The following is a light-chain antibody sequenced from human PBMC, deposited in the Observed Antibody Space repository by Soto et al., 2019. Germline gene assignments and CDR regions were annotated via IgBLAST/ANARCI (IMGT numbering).Light chain of an antibody. CDR2: EVS. CDR3: CSYTTSYTLL. CDR1: SSDVGAYNF. Sequence: QSALTQPASVSGSPGQSITISCTGTSSDVGAYNFVSWYQQHPGKAPKLMIYEVSNRPSGISNRFSGSKSGNTASLTISGVQAEDEADYYCCSYTTSYTLLFGSGTKVTV. V-gene: IGLV2-14*01. J-gene: IGLJ1*01.